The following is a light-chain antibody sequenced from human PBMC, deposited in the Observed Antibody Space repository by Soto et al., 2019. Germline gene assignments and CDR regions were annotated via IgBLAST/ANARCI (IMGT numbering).Light chain of an antibody. CDR1: SSNIGSNY. V-gene: IGLV1-47*01. CDR2: SNN. Sequence: QPVLTQPPSASGTPGQRVTISCSGSSSNIGSNYVYWYQLLPGTAPKLLIYSNNQRPSGVPDRFSGSKSGTSASLAISGLRSEDEADYYCAAWDDSLSVVFGGGTKLTVL. CDR3: AAWDDSLSVV. J-gene: IGLJ2*01.